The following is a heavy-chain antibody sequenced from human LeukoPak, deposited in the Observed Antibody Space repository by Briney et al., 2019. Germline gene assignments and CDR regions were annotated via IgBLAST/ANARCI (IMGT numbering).Heavy chain of an antibody. CDR2: ISSSSSYI. CDR3: AREINDYIWGSYRTNYFDY. J-gene: IGHJ4*02. CDR1: GFTFSSYS. V-gene: IGHV3-21*01. D-gene: IGHD3-16*02. Sequence: GGSLRLSCAASGFTFSSYSMYWVRQAPGKGLEWVSSISSSSSYIYYADSVKGRFTISRDNAKNSLYLQMNSLRAEDTAVYYCAREINDYIWGSYRTNYFDYWGQGTLVTVSS.